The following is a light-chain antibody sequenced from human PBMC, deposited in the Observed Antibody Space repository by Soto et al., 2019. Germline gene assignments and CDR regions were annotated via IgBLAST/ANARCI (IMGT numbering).Light chain of an antibody. Sequence: TQSPSSLSASTRERVTITCLSSHSISIYLAWYQQKPGKAPKLLIYKASTLKSGVPSRFSGTGSGTEFTLTISSLQSEDFALYYCQQDNDLLLTFGHGTNVEIK. CDR3: QQDNDLLLT. CDR2: KAS. J-gene: IGKJ1*01. V-gene: IGKV1-8*01. CDR1: HSISIY.